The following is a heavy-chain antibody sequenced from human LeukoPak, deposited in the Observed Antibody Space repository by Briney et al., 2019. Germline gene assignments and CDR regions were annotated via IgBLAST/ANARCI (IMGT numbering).Heavy chain of an antibody. V-gene: IGHV1-2*02. CDR3: ARYYIEGRCFDY. J-gene: IGHJ4*02. CDR2: INPNSGGT. Sequence: GASVKVSCKASGYTLTDHFMHWVRQAPGQGLEWMGWINPNSGGTNYAQKFQGRVTMTRDTSISTAYMELSRLTSDDTAMYYCARYYIEGRCFDYWGQGTLVTVSS. CDR1: GYTLTDHF. D-gene: IGHD3-10*01.